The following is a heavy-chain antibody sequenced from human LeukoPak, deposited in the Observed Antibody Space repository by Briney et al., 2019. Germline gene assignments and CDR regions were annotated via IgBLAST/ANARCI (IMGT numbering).Heavy chain of an antibody. Sequence: GGSLRLSCAASGFTFSSYWMSWVRQAPGKGLEWVANIKQDGSEKYYVDSVKGRFAISRDNAKNSLYLQMNSLRAEDTAVYYCASEIVGARAPFDYWGQGTLVTVSS. CDR2: IKQDGSEK. CDR1: GFTFSSYW. D-gene: IGHD1-26*01. V-gene: IGHV3-7*01. CDR3: ASEIVGARAPFDY. J-gene: IGHJ4*02.